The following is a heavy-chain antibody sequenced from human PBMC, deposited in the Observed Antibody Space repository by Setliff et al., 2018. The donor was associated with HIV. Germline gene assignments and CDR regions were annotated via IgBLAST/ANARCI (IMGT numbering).Heavy chain of an antibody. CDR3: ARGADTARLPREYYYYYGMDV. J-gene: IGHJ6*02. V-gene: IGHV1-46*01. Sequence: ASVKVSCKASGYTFTRHYMHWVRQAPGQGLEWMGIINPSGGSTYSAQNFQGRVTLTRDTSTSTVYMELRSLRPGDTAMYYCARGADTARLPREYYYYYGMDVWGQGTTVTVSS. CDR1: GYTFTRHY. D-gene: IGHD5-18*01. CDR2: INPSGGST.